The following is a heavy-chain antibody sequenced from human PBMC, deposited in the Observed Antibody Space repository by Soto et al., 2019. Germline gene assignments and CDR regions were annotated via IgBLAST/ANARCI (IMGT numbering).Heavy chain of an antibody. Sequence: ASVKVSCKASGYTFTGYYMHWVRQAPGQGLEWMGWINPNSGGTNYAQKFQVRVTMTRDTSISTAYMELSRLRSDDTAVYYCERGSTSRYYYYYYGMDVWGQGTTVTVSS. CDR1: GYTFTGYY. D-gene: IGHD2-2*01. V-gene: IGHV1-2*02. J-gene: IGHJ6*02. CDR3: ERGSTSRYYYYYYGMDV. CDR2: INPNSGGT.